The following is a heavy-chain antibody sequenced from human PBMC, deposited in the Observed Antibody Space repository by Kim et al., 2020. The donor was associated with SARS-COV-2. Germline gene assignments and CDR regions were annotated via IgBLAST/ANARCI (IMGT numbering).Heavy chain of an antibody. Sequence: SVKGRFTISRENAKNSLYRQMNSLRAGDTAVYYCARASYTIFGVVNSFDYWGQGTLVTVSS. CDR3: ARASYTIFGVVNSFDY. V-gene: IGHV3-13*01. J-gene: IGHJ4*02. D-gene: IGHD3-3*01.